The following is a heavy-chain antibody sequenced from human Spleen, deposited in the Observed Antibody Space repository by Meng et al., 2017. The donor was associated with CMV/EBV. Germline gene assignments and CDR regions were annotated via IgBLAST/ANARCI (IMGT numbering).Heavy chain of an antibody. CDR3: ARDTPPSLNWLDP. J-gene: IGHJ5*02. Sequence: GESLKISCAASGFTFSNYWMHWVRQAPGKGLVWVSRINSDGSSTSHADSVRGRFTTSRDNAKNMLYLHMNSLRAEDTAVYYCARDTPPSLNWLDPWGQGTLVTVSS. CDR2: INSDGSST. V-gene: IGHV3-74*01. D-gene: IGHD6-6*01. CDR1: GFTFSNYW.